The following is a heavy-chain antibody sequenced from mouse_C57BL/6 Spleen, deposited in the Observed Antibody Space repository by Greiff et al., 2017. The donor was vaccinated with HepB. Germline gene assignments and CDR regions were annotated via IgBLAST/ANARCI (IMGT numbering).Heavy chain of an antibody. V-gene: IGHV1-42*01. CDR2: INPSTGGT. CDR3: ARSMVTTTYYAMDY. CDR1: GYSFTGYY. Sequence: EVQLQQSGPELVKPGASVKISCKASGYSFTGYYMNWVKQSPEKSLEWIGEINPSTGGTTYNQKFKAKATLTVDKSSSTAYMQLKSLTSEDSAVYYCARSMVTTTYYAMDYWGQGTSVTVSS. D-gene: IGHD2-1*01. J-gene: IGHJ4*01.